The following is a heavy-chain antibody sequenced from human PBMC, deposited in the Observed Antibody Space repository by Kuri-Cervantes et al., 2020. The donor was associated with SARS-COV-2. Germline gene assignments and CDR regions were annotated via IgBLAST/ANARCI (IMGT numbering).Heavy chain of an antibody. V-gene: IGHV1-24*01. CDR2: FDPEDSET. CDR3: TTANWSDAFDT. D-gene: IGHD1-1*01. CDR1: GYTLSELS. Sequence: ASVNVSCKVSGYTLSELSIHWVRQTPEKGLEWMGGFDPEDSETIYAQRFQGRVAMTDDTSTDTHYMDLSGLRSEDTAIYFCTTANWSDAFDTWGQGTMVTVSS. J-gene: IGHJ3*02.